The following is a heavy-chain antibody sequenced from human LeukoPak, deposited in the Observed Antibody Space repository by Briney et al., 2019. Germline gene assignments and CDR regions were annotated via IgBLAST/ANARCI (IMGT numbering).Heavy chain of an antibody. CDR3: VRDISGYYFDY. CDR1: GFTFSDYH. Sequence: GGSLPLSCAASGFTFSDYHMTWIRQAPGKGLEWVSYISGSSIYTRYADSVKGRFTISRDNAKNSLYLQMNSLRAEDTALYYCVRDISGYYFDYWGQGTLVPVFS. V-gene: IGHV3-11*05. J-gene: IGHJ4*02. CDR2: ISGSSIYT. D-gene: IGHD3-22*01.